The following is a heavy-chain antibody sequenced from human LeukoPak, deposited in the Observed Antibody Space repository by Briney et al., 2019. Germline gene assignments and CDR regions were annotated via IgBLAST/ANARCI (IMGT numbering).Heavy chain of an antibody. J-gene: IGHJ4*02. D-gene: IGHD2-21*01. CDR3: ASFGISWRSSY. V-gene: IGHV3-74*01. CDR1: GFSFSSHW. CDR2: ISDDGSYT. Sequence: GGSLRLSCAASGFSFSSHWVHWVRHAPGKGLVWVSRISDDGSYTSNVDSVKGRFTISRDNVNNMLYLRMNSLRAEDTAVYYCASFGISWRSSYWGQGTLVTASS.